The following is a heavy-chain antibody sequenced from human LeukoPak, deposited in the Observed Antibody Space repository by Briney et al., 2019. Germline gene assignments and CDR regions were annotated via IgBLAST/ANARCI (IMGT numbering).Heavy chain of an antibody. CDR1: GFTFSTYW. Sequence: PGGSLRLSCAASGFTFSTYWMNWVRQAPGKGLEWVANIKRDGSEQFYVDSVKGRFTISRDNAKDSLYLQMNSLRVEDTAVYYCAKDRYGSITYNWFDSWGQGTLVTVSS. CDR3: AKDRYGSITYNWFDS. D-gene: IGHD3-10*01. CDR2: IKRDGSEQ. J-gene: IGHJ5*01. V-gene: IGHV3-7*01.